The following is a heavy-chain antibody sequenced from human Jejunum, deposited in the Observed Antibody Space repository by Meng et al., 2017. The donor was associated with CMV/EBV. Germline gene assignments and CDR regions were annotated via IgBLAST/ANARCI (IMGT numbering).Heavy chain of an antibody. Sequence: VQLVWPGAYLTNPGDSVKVSCRASGYSFTAYYIHWVRQAPEQGLEWMGWISPNSGATNFAQNFQGRVTMTRDTSVSATHMELSSLTSDDTAVYFCARDPGGSSPVFDYWGQGTLVTVSS. CDR1: GYSFTAYY. CDR2: ISPNSGAT. J-gene: IGHJ4*01. V-gene: IGHV1-2*02. CDR3: ARDPGGSSPVFDY. D-gene: IGHD2-8*02.